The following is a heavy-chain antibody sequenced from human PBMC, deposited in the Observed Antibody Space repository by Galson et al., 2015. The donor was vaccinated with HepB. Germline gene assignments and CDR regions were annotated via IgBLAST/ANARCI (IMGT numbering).Heavy chain of an antibody. D-gene: IGHD6-19*01. V-gene: IGHV3-30*02. J-gene: IGHJ4*02. Sequence: SLRLSCAASGFTFSSYGMHWVRQAPGKGQEWVAFIRYDGSNKYYADSVKGRFTISRDNSKNTLYLQMNSLRAEDTAVYYCAKDPPGIAVAGAFDYWGQGALVTVSS. CDR2: IRYDGSNK. CDR3: AKDPPGIAVAGAFDY. CDR1: GFTFSSYG.